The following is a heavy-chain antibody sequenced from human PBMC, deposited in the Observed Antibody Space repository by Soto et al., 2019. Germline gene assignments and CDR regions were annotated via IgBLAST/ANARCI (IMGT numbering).Heavy chain of an antibody. J-gene: IGHJ4*02. CDR1: GFTFNYYG. Sequence: QVQLEESGGGVVQPGRSLRLSCAASGFTFNYYGMHWVRQAPGKGLEWIGIIWSDGSSQHYADSVKGRFTISRDNSRNTLYLQMNSLRGEDTAVYHCVKDEAGAGTYYFDHWGQGVLVTVSS. D-gene: IGHD6-13*01. CDR3: VKDEAGAGTYYFDH. V-gene: IGHV3-30*18. CDR2: IWSDGSSQ.